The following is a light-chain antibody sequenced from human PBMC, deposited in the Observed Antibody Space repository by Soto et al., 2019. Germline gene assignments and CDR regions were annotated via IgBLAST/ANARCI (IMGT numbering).Light chain of an antibody. CDR3: QQYNSFPT. CDR2: RAS. J-gene: IGKJ1*01. Sequence: DIQMTQSPSTLSASVGDRVTITCRASHSISSWLAWYQQKPGKAPNLLIYRASSLESGVPSRFSGSGSWTEFTLTISSLQPDDFATYYCQQYNSFPTFGQGTKVEIK. V-gene: IGKV1-5*03. CDR1: HSISSW.